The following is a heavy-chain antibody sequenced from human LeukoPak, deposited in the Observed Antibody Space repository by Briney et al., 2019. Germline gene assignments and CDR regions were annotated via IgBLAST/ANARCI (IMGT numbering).Heavy chain of an antibody. V-gene: IGHV4-38-2*02. CDR2: IYHSGST. D-gene: IGHD2-15*01. CDR3: VRDGCSGGSCYGAYFDY. Sequence: SETLSLTCTVSGYSISSGYYWGWIRQPPGKGLEWIGSIYHSGSTYYNPSLKSRVTISVDTSKNQFSLKLSSVTAADTAVYYCVRDGCSGGSCYGAYFDYWGQGTLVTVSS. CDR1: GYSISSGYY. J-gene: IGHJ4*02.